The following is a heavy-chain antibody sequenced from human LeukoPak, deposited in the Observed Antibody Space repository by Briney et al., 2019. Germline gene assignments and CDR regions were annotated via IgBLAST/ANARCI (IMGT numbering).Heavy chain of an antibody. CDR3: ARAPYDSTGYESTLALDI. CDR1: GFTLSTYT. V-gene: IGHV3-21*01. CDR2: ISSSSSYI. D-gene: IGHD3-22*01. Sequence: GGSLRLSCPASGFTLSTYTMNWVSQAPGKGLEWVSTISSSSSYIYYGDSVKGRFTISRDNAKNSLYLQMNSLGAEDTAVYYCARAPYDSTGYESTLALDIWGQGTMVTVSS. J-gene: IGHJ3*02.